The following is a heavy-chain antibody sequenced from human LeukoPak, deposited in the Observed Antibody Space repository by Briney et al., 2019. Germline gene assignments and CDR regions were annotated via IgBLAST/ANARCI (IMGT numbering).Heavy chain of an antibody. CDR3: ARSDVVVVTATTHFDY. V-gene: IGHV1-2*02. D-gene: IGHD2-15*01. Sequence: ASVKVSCKASGYTFTAYYIHWVRQAPGQGLEWMGWINPNSGGTNYAQNFQGRATMTSDTSTYTTHMELSRLRSDDTAVYYCARSDVVVVTATTHFDYWGQGTPVTVSS. J-gene: IGHJ4*02. CDR1: GYTFTAYY. CDR2: INPNSGGT.